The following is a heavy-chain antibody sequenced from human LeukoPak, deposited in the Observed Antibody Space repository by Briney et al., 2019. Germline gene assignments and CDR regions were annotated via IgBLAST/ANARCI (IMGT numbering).Heavy chain of an antibody. CDR1: GFTFSSYA. CDR2: ISYDGSNK. CDR3: ARVRLPGGYVIAVAGELDY. D-gene: IGHD6-19*01. V-gene: IGHV3-30*04. Sequence: GGSLRLSCAASGFTFSSYAMHWVRQAPGKGLEWVAVISYDGSNKYYADSVKGRFTISRDNSKNTLYLQMNSLRAEDTAVYYCARVRLPGGYVIAVAGELDYWGQGTLVTVSS. J-gene: IGHJ4*02.